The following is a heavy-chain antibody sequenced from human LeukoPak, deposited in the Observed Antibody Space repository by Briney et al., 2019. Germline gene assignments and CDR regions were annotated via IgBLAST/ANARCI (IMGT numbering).Heavy chain of an antibody. J-gene: IGHJ4*02. Sequence: GSLRLSCAASGFTFSSYWMHWVRQAPGKGLVWVSRINSDGSSTSYADSVKGRFTISRDNAKNTLYLQMNSLRAEDTAVYYCARERMVRGRFDYWGQGTLVTVSS. CDR3: ARERMVRGRFDY. CDR1: GFTFSSYW. CDR2: INSDGSST. D-gene: IGHD3-10*01. V-gene: IGHV3-74*01.